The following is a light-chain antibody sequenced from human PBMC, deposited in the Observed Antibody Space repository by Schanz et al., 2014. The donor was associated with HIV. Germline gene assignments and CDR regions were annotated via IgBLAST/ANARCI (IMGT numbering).Light chain of an antibody. J-gene: IGLJ1*01. Sequence: QSALTQPASVSGSPGQSITISCTGTSSDVGGYNYVSWHQQHPGKAPKLMIYDVSNRPSGVSNRFSGSKSGNTASLTISGLQAEDEADYYCISYAGSNIFVFGTGTKLTVL. V-gene: IGLV2-14*03. CDR2: DVS. CDR3: ISYAGSNIFV. CDR1: SSDVGGYNY.